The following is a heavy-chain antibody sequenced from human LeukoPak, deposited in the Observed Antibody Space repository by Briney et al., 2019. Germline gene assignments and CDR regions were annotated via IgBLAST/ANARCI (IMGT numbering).Heavy chain of an antibody. D-gene: IGHD1-26*01. CDR3: ARAWPKGGFYFDY. J-gene: IGHJ4*02. V-gene: IGHV1-46*01. CDR2: INPSGGSI. Sequence: ASVKVSCKASGYTFTSYYMHWVRQAPGQGLEWMGIINPSGGSITYAQNFQGRVTMTRDTSTSTVYMELSSLGSEDTAVYYCARAWPKGGFYFDYWGQGTLVTVSS. CDR1: GYTFTSYY.